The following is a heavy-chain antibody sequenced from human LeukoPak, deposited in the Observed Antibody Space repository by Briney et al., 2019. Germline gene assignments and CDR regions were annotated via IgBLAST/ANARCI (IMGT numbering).Heavy chain of an antibody. CDR1: GFTFSSYA. D-gene: IGHD2-2*01. V-gene: IGHV3-30-3*01. Sequence: GGSLRLSCAASGFTFSSYAMHWVRQAPGKGLEWVAVISYDGSNKYYADSVKGRFTISRDNSKNTLYLQMNSLRAEDTAVYYCARDAQDIVVVPAAINPYYYYGMDVWGQGTTVTVSS. J-gene: IGHJ6*02. CDR3: ARDAQDIVVVPAAINPYYYYGMDV. CDR2: ISYDGSNK.